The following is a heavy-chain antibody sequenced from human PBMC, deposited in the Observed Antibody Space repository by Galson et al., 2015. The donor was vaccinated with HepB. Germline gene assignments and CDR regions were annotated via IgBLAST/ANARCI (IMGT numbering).Heavy chain of an antibody. D-gene: IGHD3-10*01. CDR3: ARDRRYYGSGSYYSHYYYGMDV. J-gene: IGHJ6*02. Sequence: SLRLSCAASGFTFSSYSMNWVRQAPGKGLEWVSYISSSSSTIYYADSVKGRFTISRDNAKNSLYLQMNSLRDEDTAVYYCARDRRYYGSGSYYSHYYYGMDVWGQGTTVTVSS. CDR1: GFTFSSYS. V-gene: IGHV3-48*02. CDR2: ISSSSSTI.